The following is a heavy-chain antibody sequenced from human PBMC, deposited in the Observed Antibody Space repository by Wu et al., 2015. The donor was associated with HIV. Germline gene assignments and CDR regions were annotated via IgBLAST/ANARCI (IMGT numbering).Heavy chain of an antibody. J-gene: IGHJ4*02. D-gene: IGHD3-10*01. V-gene: IGHV1-8*02. CDR1: GGTFSSYA. Sequence: QVQLVQSGAEVKKPGSSVKVSCKASGGTFSSYAISWVRQATGQGLEWMGWMNPNSGNTGYAQKFQGRVTMTRNTSISTAYMELSSLRSEDTAVYYCARELTMVRGVVDYWGQGTLVTVSS. CDR3: ARELTMVRGVVDY. CDR2: MNPNSGNT.